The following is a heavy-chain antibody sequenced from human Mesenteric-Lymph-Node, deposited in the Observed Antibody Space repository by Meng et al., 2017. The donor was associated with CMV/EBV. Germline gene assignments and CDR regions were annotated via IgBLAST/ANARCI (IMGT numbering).Heavy chain of an antibody. CDR2: INPNSGGT. D-gene: IGHD3-10*01. CDR3: ARDSNYYGSGSYPNWFDP. Sequence: TFTGYDMHWVRQAPGQGLEWMGRINPNSGGTNYAQKFQGRVTMTRDTSISTAYMELSRLRSDDTAVYYCARDSNYYGSGSYPNWFDPWGQGTLVTVSS. J-gene: IGHJ5*02. V-gene: IGHV1-2*06. CDR1: TFTGYD.